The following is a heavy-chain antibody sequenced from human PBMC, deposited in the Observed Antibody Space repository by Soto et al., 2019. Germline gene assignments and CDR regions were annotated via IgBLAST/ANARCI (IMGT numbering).Heavy chain of an antibody. CDR2: ISGSGNKT. J-gene: IGHJ4*02. Sequence: PGGSLRLSCGVSGFTFSTYAMSWVRQAPGKGLEWVSAISGSGNKTFYADSVKGRLTISRDNSKNTLHLHMSSLRVEDTAVYYCVRGVRLHFDLWGQGTLVTVSS. V-gene: IGHV3-23*01. CDR3: VRGVRLHFDL. CDR1: GFTFSTYA.